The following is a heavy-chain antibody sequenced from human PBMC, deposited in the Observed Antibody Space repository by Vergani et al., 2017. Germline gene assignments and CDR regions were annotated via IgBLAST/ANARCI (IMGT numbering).Heavy chain of an antibody. V-gene: IGHV1-69*04. Sequence: QVQLVQSGAEVKKPGSSVKVSCKASGGTFSSYAISWVRQAPGQGLEWMGRIIPILGIANYAQQFQGRVTITADKSTSTAYMELSSLRSEDTAVYYCARGRIAAAGTFWFDPWGQGTLVTVSS. J-gene: IGHJ5*02. D-gene: IGHD6-13*01. CDR1: GGTFSSYA. CDR2: IIPILGIA. CDR3: ARGRIAAAGTFWFDP.